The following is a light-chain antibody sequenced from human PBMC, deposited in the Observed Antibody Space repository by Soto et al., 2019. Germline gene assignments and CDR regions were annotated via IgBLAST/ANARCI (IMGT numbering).Light chain of an antibody. J-gene: IGLJ2*01. V-gene: IGLV2-14*03. CDR2: DVS. CDR3: SSYTSSSTLV. CDR1: SSDVGGYNY. Sequence: HSALTQPASVSGSPGKSITISCPGTSSDVGGYNYVSWYQQHPGKAPKLIIYDVSNRPSGVSNRFSGSKSGNTASLTISGLQAEDEADYYCSSYTSSSTLVFGGGTKLTVL.